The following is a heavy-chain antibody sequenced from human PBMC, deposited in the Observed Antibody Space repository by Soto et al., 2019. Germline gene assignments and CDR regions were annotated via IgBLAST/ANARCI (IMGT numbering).Heavy chain of an antibody. CDR3: ASTPIVVVPAAIGVTWFDP. D-gene: IGHD2-2*01. J-gene: IGHJ5*02. CDR2: IYYSGST. V-gene: IGHV4-31*03. Sequence: LSLTCTFSCGSVSRGGYYWRWGSQNPGKGLEWIGYIYYSGSTYYNPSLKSRVTISVDTSKNQFSLKLSSVTAADTAVYYCASTPIVVVPAAIGVTWFDPWGQGTLVTVSS. CDR1: CGSVSRGGYY.